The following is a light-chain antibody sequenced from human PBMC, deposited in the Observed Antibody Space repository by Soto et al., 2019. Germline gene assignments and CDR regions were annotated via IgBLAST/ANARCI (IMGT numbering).Light chain of an antibody. V-gene: IGKV3-15*01. CDR1: QSVSKY. J-gene: IGKJ1*01. CDR3: QQYNSWPET. CDR2: DAS. Sequence: EIVMTQSPATLSLSPGERATLSCRAIQSVSKYLAWYQQKPGQAPRLFIYDASTRATGIPARFSGSGSGTEFTLTISSLQSEDFAVYYCQQYNSWPETFGQGTKVDIK.